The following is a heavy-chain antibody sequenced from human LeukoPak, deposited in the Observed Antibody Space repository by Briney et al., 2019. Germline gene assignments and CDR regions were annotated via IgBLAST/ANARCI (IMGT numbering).Heavy chain of an antibody. Sequence: GGSLRLSCAASGFTFSSYAMHWVRQAPGKGLEWVAVISYDGSNKYYADSVKGRFTISRDNSKNTLYLQMNSLRAEDTAVYYCARDKGNVLDYWGQGTLVTVSS. CDR1: GFTFSSYA. CDR2: ISYDGSNK. V-gene: IGHV3-30-3*01. D-gene: IGHD2-8*02. J-gene: IGHJ4*02. CDR3: ARDKGNVLDY.